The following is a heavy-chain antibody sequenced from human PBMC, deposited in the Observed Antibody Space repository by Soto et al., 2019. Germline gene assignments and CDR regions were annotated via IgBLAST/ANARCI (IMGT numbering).Heavy chain of an antibody. D-gene: IGHD2-2*01. Sequence: QVQLVESGGGVVQPGRSLRLSCAASGFTFSSYGMHWVRQAPGKGLEWVAVISYDGSNKYYADSVKGRFTISRDNSKNTLYRQMNSLRAEETAIYYCENERMEQYQLLTLFDYWGQGTLVTVS. V-gene: IGHV3-30*18. CDR1: GFTFSSYG. J-gene: IGHJ4*02. CDR3: ENERMEQYQLLTLFDY. CDR2: ISYDGSNK.